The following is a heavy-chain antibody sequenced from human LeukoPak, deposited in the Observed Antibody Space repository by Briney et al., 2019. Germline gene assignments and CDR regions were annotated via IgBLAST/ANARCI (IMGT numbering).Heavy chain of an antibody. J-gene: IGHJ4*02. V-gene: IGHV1-69*01. CDR3: AREATGTMDFDY. CDR2: IIPIFGTA. CDR1: GGTFSSYA. Sequence: SVKVSCKASGGTFSSYAISWVRQAPGQGLEWMGGIIPIFGTANYAQKFQGRVTITADESTSTAYMELSSLRSEDTAVYYCAREATGTMDFDYWGQETLVTVSS. D-gene: IGHD1-1*01.